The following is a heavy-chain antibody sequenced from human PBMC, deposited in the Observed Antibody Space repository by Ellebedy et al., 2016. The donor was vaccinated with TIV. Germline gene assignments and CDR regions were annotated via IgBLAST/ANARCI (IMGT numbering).Heavy chain of an antibody. CDR1: GYTFRSHY. Sequence: ASVKVSXKASGYTFRSHYIYWVRQAPGQGLEWMGIINPSGGSTSYAQKFQGRVTMTSDTSTSTVYMELSSLRSEDTAVYYCARDYPISVGGVLPGGWFDPWGQGTLVTVSS. J-gene: IGHJ5*02. V-gene: IGHV1-46*01. D-gene: IGHD3-16*01. CDR2: INPSGGST. CDR3: ARDYPISVGGVLPGGWFDP.